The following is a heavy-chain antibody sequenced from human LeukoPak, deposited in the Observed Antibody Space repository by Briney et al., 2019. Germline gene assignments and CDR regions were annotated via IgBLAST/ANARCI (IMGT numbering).Heavy chain of an antibody. CDR2: INTNTGNP. CDR3: ARVPVVAYYYYYMDV. CDR1: GYTFTSYA. D-gene: IGHD2-15*01. J-gene: IGHJ6*03. Sequence: ASVKVSCKASGYTFTSYAMNWVRQAPGQGLEWMGWINTNTGNPTYAQGFTGRFVFSLDTSVSTAYLQISSLKAEDTAVYYCARVPVVAYYYYYMDVWGKGTTVTVSS. V-gene: IGHV7-4-1*02.